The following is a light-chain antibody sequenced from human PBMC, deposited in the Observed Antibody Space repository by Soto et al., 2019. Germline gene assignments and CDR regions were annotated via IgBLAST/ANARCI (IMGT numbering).Light chain of an antibody. J-gene: IGKJ2*01. CDR1: QSVSSSY. CDR3: QQYGSSPMYT. CDR2: GAS. V-gene: IGKV3-20*01. Sequence: EIVLTQSPGTLSLSPGERATLSCRASQSVSSSYLAWYQQKPGQAPRLLIYGASSRATGIPVRFTGSGSGTDFNLTISRLEPEDFAVYYCQQYGSSPMYTFGQGTKLEIK.